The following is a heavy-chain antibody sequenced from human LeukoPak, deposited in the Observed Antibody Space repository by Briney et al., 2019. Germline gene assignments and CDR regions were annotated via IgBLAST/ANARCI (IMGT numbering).Heavy chain of an antibody. Sequence: GGSLRLSCSASGFTFGDYAMTWVRQAPGKGLEWVSVIYSGDSTYYADSVKGRFTISRDNSKNTLYLQMNSLRAEDTAVYYCARDRVTAVDYYFDYWGQGTLVTVSS. D-gene: IGHD2-21*02. CDR1: GFTFGDYA. V-gene: IGHV3-66*01. J-gene: IGHJ4*02. CDR2: IYSGDST. CDR3: ARDRVTAVDYYFDY.